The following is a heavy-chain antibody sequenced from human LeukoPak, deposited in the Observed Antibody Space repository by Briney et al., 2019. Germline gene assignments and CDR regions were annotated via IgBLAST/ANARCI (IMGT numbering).Heavy chain of an antibody. CDR3: ARGPRDYYYYMDV. Sequence: SETLSLTCTVSGGSISSYYWSWIRQPPGKGLEWIGYIYYSGSTNYNPSLKSRVTISVDTSKNQFSLKLSSVTAADTAVYYCARGPRDYYYYMDVWGKGTTVTVSS. D-gene: IGHD5-24*01. CDR1: GGSISSYY. CDR2: IYYSGST. V-gene: IGHV4-59*01. J-gene: IGHJ6*03.